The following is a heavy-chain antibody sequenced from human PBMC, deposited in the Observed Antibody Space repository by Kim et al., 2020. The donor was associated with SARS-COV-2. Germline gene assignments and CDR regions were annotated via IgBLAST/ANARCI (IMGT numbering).Heavy chain of an antibody. D-gene: IGHD3-22*01. CDR3: AKDRRPLSMIVGQLDY. Sequence: GKGRLPNSRDNSKNPLYLQMNSLRAEDTAVYYCAKDRRPLSMIVGQLDYWGQGTLVTVSS. V-gene: IGHV3-23*03. J-gene: IGHJ4*02.